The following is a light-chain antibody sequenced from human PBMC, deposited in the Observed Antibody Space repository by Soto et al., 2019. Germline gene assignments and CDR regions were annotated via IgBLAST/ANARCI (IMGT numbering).Light chain of an antibody. Sequence: DIHITQSTSTLSASVGDRVTITCRASQSISSWLAWYQQKPAQAPQLLIYDASSLESGVPSRFSGSGSGTEFTLTIRSLQPDDFATYYCQQYNRYSFGQGTKVDIK. J-gene: IGKJ1*01. CDR3: QQYNRYS. CDR2: DAS. V-gene: IGKV1-5*01. CDR1: QSISSW.